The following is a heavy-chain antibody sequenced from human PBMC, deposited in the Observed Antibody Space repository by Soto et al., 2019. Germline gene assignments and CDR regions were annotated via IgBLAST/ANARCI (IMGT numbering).Heavy chain of an antibody. J-gene: IGHJ4*02. CDR2: IYYSGST. V-gene: IGHV4-30-4*01. CDR1: GGSISSGDYY. D-gene: IGHD3-22*01. Sequence: SETLSLTCTVSGGSISSGDYYWSWIRQPPGKGLEWIGYIYYSGSTYYNPSLKSRVTISVDTSKNQFSLKLSSVTAADTAVYYCARVEREYYDSSGYYIDYWGQGTLVTVSS. CDR3: ARVEREYYDSSGYYIDY.